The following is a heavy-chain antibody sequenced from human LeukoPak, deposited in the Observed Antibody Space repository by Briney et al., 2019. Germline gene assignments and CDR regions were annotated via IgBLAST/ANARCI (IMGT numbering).Heavy chain of an antibody. CDR2: MNPNSGNT. CDR3: ANFRGAIPDYYYYGMDV. Sequence: GSSVKVSCKASGGTFSSYAISWVRQATGQGLEWMGWMNPNSGNTGYAQKFQGRVTMTRNTSISTAYMELSSLRSEDTAVYYCANFRGAIPDYYYYGMDVWGQGTTVTVSS. CDR1: GGTFSSYA. J-gene: IGHJ6*02. V-gene: IGHV1-8*02. D-gene: IGHD4/OR15-4a*01.